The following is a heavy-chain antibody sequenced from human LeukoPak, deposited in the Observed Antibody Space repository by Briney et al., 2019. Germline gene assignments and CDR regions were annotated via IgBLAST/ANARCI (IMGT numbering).Heavy chain of an antibody. CDR2: INPNSGGT. J-gene: IGHJ4*02. Sequence: ASVKVSCKASGYTFTGYYMHWVRQAPGQGLEWMGWINPNSGGTNYAQKFQGRVTMTRDTSISTAYMELSRLRSDDTAVYYCARSRGYSCGWGAFDYWGQGTLVTVSS. CDR3: ARSRGYSCGWGAFDY. V-gene: IGHV1-2*02. D-gene: IGHD5-18*01. CDR1: GYTFTGYY.